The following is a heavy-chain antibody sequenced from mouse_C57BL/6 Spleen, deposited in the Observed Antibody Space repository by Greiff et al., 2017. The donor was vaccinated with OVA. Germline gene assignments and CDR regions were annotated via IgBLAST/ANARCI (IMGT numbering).Heavy chain of an antibody. Sequence: EVQLQQSEGGLVQPGSSMKLSCTASGFTFSDYYMAWVRQVPEKGLEWVANINYDGSSTYYLDSLKSRFIISRDNAKNILYLQMSSLKSEDTATYYCARAYYGSSYGWYFDVWGTGTTVTVSS. CDR2: INYDGSST. CDR1: GFTFSDYY. CDR3: ARAYYGSSYGWYFDV. J-gene: IGHJ1*03. V-gene: IGHV5-16*01. D-gene: IGHD1-1*01.